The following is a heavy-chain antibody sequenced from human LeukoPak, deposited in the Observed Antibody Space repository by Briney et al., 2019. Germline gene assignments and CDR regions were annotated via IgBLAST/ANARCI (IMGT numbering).Heavy chain of an antibody. CDR2: ISSSGSTI. CDR1: GFTFSDYY. Sequence: PGGSLRLSCAASGFTFSDYYMSWIRQAPGKGLEWVSYISSSGSTIYYADSVKGRFTISRDNAKNSLYLQMNSLRAEDTAVYYCAKLPGSGSGSWYYYYYMDVWGKGTTVTISS. J-gene: IGHJ6*03. V-gene: IGHV3-11*01. D-gene: IGHD3-10*01. CDR3: AKLPGSGSGSWYYYYYMDV.